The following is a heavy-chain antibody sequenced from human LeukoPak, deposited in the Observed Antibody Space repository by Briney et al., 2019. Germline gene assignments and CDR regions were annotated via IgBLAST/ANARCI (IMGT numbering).Heavy chain of an antibody. CDR1: GGTFSSYA. Sequence: SVKVSCKASGGTFSSYAISWVRQAPGQGLEWMGRIIPIFGIANYAQKFQGRVTITADKSTSTAYMELSSLRSEDTAVYYCARGSYGDYYSVYFNYWGQGTLVTVTS. CDR2: IIPIFGIA. D-gene: IGHD2-21*02. CDR3: ARGSYGDYYSVYFNY. V-gene: IGHV1-69*04. J-gene: IGHJ4*02.